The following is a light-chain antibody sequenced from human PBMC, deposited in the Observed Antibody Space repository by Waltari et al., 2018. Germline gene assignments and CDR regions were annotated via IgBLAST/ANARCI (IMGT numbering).Light chain of an antibody. V-gene: IGLV1-36*01. CDR3: AAWDDSLNGWV. J-gene: IGLJ3*02. CDR1: SSNIGNNT. CDR2: YDV. Sequence: QSVLTQPPSVSEAPRQRVTISCSGSSSNIGNNTVNWYQQLPGKAPKLLIYYDVLLPSGVSDRFSVSKSGTSASLAISGLQSEDEADYYCAAWDDSLNGWVFGGGTRLTVL.